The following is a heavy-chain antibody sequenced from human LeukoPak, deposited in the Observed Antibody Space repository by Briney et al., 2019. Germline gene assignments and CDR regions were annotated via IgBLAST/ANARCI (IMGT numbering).Heavy chain of an antibody. CDR3: AKDGLRTVAIDF. D-gene: IGHD6-19*01. Sequence: GGSLRLSCAASGFTFSSYTMHWVRQAPGKGLDWVAVISYDVSNQYYADSVKGRFTISRDNSKNTLYLQMNSLRAEDTAMYYCAKDGLRTVAIDFWGQGTLVTVSS. J-gene: IGHJ4*02. CDR1: GFTFSSYT. CDR2: ISYDVSNQ. V-gene: IGHV3-30-3*01.